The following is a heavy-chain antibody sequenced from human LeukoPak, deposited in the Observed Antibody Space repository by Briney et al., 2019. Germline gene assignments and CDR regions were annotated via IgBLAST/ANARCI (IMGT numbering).Heavy chain of an antibody. D-gene: IGHD3-3*01. CDR2: IYYSGST. J-gene: IGHJ4*02. V-gene: IGHV4-39*01. CDR1: LGSISSSRYY. CDR3: ARHVLRFLEEGFDY. Sequence: SETLSLTCCVPLGSISSSRYYSGWIRQPPGKGLEWIGSIYYSGSTYYNPSLKSRVTISVDTSKNQFSLKLSSVTAADTAVYYCARHVLRFLEEGFDYWGQGTLVTVSS.